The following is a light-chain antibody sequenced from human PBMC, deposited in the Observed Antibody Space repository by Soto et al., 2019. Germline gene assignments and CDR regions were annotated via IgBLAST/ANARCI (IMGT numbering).Light chain of an antibody. Sequence: DIQMTQSPSTLSASVGDRVTITCRASQSISTWLAWYQQKPGKAPKLLIYKASSLESWVPSRFSGSGSGTEFTLTISSLQPDDFATYYCQQYNIYPTFGGGTKVEIQ. CDR3: QQYNIYPT. J-gene: IGKJ4*01. V-gene: IGKV1-5*03. CDR2: KAS. CDR1: QSISTW.